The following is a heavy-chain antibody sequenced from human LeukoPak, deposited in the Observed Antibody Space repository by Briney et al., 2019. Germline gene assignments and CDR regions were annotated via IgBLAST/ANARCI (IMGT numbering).Heavy chain of an antibody. Sequence: GGSLRPSCTASGVTFSSYGTHWVRQAPAKGLEWVAYIRYDGSNKYYADSVKGRFTSSRDNSKNTLYMQMNSLRPEDTAVYYCAKGPVVRGVTLILKTGEKGALDFWGQGILVTVSS. CDR3: AKGPVVRGVTLILKTGEKGALDF. CDR1: GVTFSSYG. CDR2: IRYDGSNK. D-gene: IGHD3-10*01. V-gene: IGHV3-30*02. J-gene: IGHJ4*02.